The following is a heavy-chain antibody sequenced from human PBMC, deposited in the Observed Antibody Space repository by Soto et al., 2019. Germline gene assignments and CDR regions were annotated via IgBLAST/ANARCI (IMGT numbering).Heavy chain of an antibody. D-gene: IGHD5-18*01. J-gene: IGHJ4*02. Sequence: QVQLVQSGAEVTKPGASVKVSCKASGDTFTTYDINWVRQATGQGLEWMGWMNPNRGNTGYAQKFQGRVTMTRNTSINKAYMELSRLGSEDAAIYYCARAFRKVDGDSYGSFHSWGQGTLVTVSS. CDR3: ARAFRKVDGDSYGSFHS. CDR1: GDTFTTYD. V-gene: IGHV1-8*01. CDR2: MNPNRGNT.